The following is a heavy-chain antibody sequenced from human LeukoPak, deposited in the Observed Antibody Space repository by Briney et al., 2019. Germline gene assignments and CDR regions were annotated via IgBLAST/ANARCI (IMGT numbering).Heavy chain of an antibody. CDR1: GFTFTSHD. CDR2: IGYSGADI. D-gene: IGHD6-25*01. Sequence: GGSLRLSCAASGFTFTSHDMNWVRQAPGKGLEWVSFIGYSGADIYYADSVQGRFSISRDNAKSTLYLQMNSLRAEDTAVYYCAKDRSSGPHYYYGMDVWGQGTTVIVSS. J-gene: IGHJ6*02. CDR3: AKDRSSGPHYYYGMDV. V-gene: IGHV3-48*03.